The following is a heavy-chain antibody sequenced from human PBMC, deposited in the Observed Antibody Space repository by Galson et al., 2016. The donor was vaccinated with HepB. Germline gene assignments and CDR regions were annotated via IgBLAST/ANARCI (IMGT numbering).Heavy chain of an antibody. J-gene: IGHJ4*02. CDR3: ARLTGTTTFNVPFDY. CDR1: GYSFGRYW. V-gene: IGHV5-51*01. D-gene: IGHD1-1*01. Sequence: QSGAEVKKPGESLKISCEGSGYSFGRYWIAWVRQMPGKGLEWMGIIHPDTSDTRYSPSFRGQVTISVDKSISTAYLQWRSLKASDTAVYSCARLTGTTTFNVPFDYWGQGTLVTVSS. CDR2: IHPDTSDT.